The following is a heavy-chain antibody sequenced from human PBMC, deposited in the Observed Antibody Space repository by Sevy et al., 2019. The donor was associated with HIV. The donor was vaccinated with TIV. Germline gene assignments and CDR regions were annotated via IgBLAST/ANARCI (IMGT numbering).Heavy chain of an antibody. D-gene: IGHD3-3*01. V-gene: IGHV1-3*01. CDR2: INAGNGNT. Sequence: ASVKVSCKASGYTFTSYAMHWVRQAPGQRLEWMGWINAGNGNTKYSQKFQGRVTITRDTSGSTAYMELSSLRSEDTAVYYCARDSARFWSGYYRKLWFDPWGQGTLVTVAS. J-gene: IGHJ5*02. CDR1: GYTFTSYA. CDR3: ARDSARFWSGYYRKLWFDP.